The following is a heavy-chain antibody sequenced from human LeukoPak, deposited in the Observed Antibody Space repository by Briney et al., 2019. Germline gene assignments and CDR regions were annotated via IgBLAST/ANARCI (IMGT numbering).Heavy chain of an antibody. D-gene: IGHD2-15*01. Sequence: PGGSLRLSCAASGFTFSSYAMSWVRQAPGKGLEWVSTISESGANTHYAASVKGRFTISRDDSKNTLYVQMNSLRVEDTAIYYSTIQCSGSSCRPPAVWGKGTTVTVSS. V-gene: IGHV3-23*01. CDR1: GFTFSSYA. CDR3: TIQCSGSSCRPPAV. CDR2: ISESGANT. J-gene: IGHJ6*04.